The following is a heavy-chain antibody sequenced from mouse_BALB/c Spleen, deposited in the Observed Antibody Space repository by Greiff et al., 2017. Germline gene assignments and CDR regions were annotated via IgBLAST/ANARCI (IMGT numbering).Heavy chain of an antibody. V-gene: IGHV5-12-1*01. Sequence: EVQGVESGGGLVKPGGSLKLSCAASGFAFSSYDMSWVRQTPEKRLEWVAYISSGGGSTYYPDTVKGRFTISRDNAKNTLYLQMSSLKSEDTAMYDCAREEGVRNWYFDVWGAGTTVTVSS. CDR1: GFAFSSYD. CDR2: ISSGGGST. J-gene: IGHJ1*01. D-gene: IGHD2-14*01. CDR3: AREEGVRNWYFDV.